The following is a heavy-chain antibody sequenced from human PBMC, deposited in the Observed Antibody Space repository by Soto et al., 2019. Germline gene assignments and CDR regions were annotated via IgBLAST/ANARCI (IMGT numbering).Heavy chain of an antibody. Sequence: GGSLRLSCAASGFTFSSYAMHWVRQAPGKGLEWVAVISYDGSNKYYADSVKGRFTISRDNSKNTLYLQMNSLRAEDTAVYYCARDGSGYSSGWSDYWGQGTLVPVSP. CDR2: ISYDGSNK. CDR1: GFTFSSYA. V-gene: IGHV3-30-3*01. D-gene: IGHD6-19*01. J-gene: IGHJ4*02. CDR3: ARDGSGYSSGWSDY.